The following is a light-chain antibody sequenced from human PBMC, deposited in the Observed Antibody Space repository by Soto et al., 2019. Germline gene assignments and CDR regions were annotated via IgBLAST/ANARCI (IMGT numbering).Light chain of an antibody. CDR2: EVS. CDR1: SSDVGGYNF. J-gene: IGLJ1*01. CDR3: SSYAGSNNYV. Sequence: QSALSQPPSASGSPGQSVTVSCSGTSSDVGGYNFVSWYQQHPGKAPKLMIYEVSERPSGVPDRFSGSKSGNTASLTVSGLQADDEADYYCSSYAGSNNYVFGTATKLTVL. V-gene: IGLV2-8*01.